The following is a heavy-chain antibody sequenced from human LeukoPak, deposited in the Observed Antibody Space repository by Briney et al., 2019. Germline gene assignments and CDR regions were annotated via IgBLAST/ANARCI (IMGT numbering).Heavy chain of an antibody. CDR1: GFTFSSYS. CDR3: ARGDVTIFGATNWFDP. V-gene: IGHV3-21*01. CDR2: ISSSSSYI. J-gene: IGHJ5*02. D-gene: IGHD3-3*01. Sequence: GGSLRLSCAASGFTFSSYSMNWVRQAPGKGLEWVSSISSSSSYIYYADSVKGRFTISRDNAKNSLYLQMNSLRAEDTAVYYCARGDVTIFGATNWFDPWGQGTLVTVSS.